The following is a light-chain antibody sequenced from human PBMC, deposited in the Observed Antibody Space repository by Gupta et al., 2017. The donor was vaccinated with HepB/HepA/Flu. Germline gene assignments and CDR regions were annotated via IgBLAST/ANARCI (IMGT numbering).Light chain of an antibody. CDR2: NVS. Sequence: SALTQPASLSGSPGQSITISCTGTSSDYVSWYQQYPGKAPKLLIYNVSDRPSGVSHRFSGSKSGNTASLSIAGLQTEDEAYYYCSSYTDTTNLVVFGGGTKLTVL. J-gene: IGLJ2*01. CDR1: SSDY. V-gene: IGLV2-14*03. CDR3: SSYTDTTNLVV.